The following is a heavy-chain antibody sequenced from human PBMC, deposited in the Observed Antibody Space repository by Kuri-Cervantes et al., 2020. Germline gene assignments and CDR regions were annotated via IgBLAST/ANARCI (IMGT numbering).Heavy chain of an antibody. CDR1: GFTFSSSA. Sequence: GESLKISCAASGFTFSSSAMSWVRQAPGKGLEWVSTISGGYGSTYHADSVKGRFTISRDNSKNTLYLQMNSLRAEDTAVYYCAKETLYGGNPWYYFDYWGQGTLVTVSS. V-gene: IGHV3-23*01. CDR2: ISGGYGST. J-gene: IGHJ4*02. D-gene: IGHD4-23*01. CDR3: AKETLYGGNPWYYFDY.